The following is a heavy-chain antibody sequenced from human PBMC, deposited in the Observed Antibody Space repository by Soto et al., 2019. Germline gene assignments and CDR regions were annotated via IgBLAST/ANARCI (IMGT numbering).Heavy chain of an antibody. D-gene: IGHD3-10*01. V-gene: IGHV3-9*01. CDR2: LSWNSGSI. CDR1: GFTFDYYA. Sequence: GTSPRLSCAACGFTFDYYAMHWVRKAPGKGLERVSGLSWNSGSIGYADSVKGRFTISRDNAKDYMYMQMNSLRAEDTALYSCAQSLLPLISPDEGMDVWGQGTTVTVFS. J-gene: IGHJ6*01. CDR3: AQSLLPLISPDEGMDV.